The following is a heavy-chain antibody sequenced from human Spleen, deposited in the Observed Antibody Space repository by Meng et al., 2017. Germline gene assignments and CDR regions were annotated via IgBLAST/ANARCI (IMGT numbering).Heavy chain of an antibody. D-gene: IGHD3-22*01. CDR1: GFTFSDYY. CDR2: ISSRGTTI. V-gene: IGHV3-11*04. Sequence: GGSLRLSCAASGFTFSDYYMSWIRQAPGKGLEWVSYISSRGTTIYYADSVKGRFTISRDNARNSLYLQMNSLRAEDTAVYYCARVLISKIVVVDVFDIWGQGTMVTVSS. J-gene: IGHJ3*02. CDR3: ARVLISKIVVVDVFDI.